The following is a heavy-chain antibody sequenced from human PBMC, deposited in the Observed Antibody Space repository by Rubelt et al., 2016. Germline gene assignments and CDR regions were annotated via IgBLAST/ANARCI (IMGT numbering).Heavy chain of an antibody. V-gene: IGHV3-23*04. CDR2: ISGSGDST. D-gene: IGHD6-13*01. Sequence: EVQLVESGGGLVQPGGSLRLSCAASGFTFSSYAMSWVRQAPGKGLEWVSGISGSGDSTYYADSVKGRFTISRDNSKNTLYLQRNSLRAEDTAVYYCAKLRSSSWYSAANYWGQGTLVTVSS. J-gene: IGHJ4*02. CDR3: AKLRSSSWYSAANY. CDR1: GFTFSSYA.